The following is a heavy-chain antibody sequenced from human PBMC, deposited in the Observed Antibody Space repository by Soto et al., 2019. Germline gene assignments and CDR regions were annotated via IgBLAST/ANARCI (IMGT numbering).Heavy chain of an antibody. V-gene: IGHV1-69*13. CDR2: IIPVFRSA. J-gene: IGHJ6*02. CDR3: ARRYCASDNCPLFYYFVDL. CDR1: GGTFNKFA. D-gene: IGHD2-21*02. Sequence: SVKVSCKASGGTFNKFAFSWVRQAPGQGFEWMGGIIPVFRSANYAQRFRGRITITADEYTSTVYLYLNDLRSDDTAVYYCARRYCASDNCPLFYYFVDLWGLGTTVTVYS.